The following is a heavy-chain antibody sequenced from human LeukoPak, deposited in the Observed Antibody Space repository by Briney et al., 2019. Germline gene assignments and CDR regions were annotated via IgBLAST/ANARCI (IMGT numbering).Heavy chain of an antibody. Sequence: PSETLPLTCTVSGGSISSYYWSWIRQPAGKGLEWIGRIYTSGSTNYNPPLKSRVTMSVDTSENQFSLKLSSVTAADTAVYYCARVLKQWLPEARGMDVWGQGTTVTVSS. D-gene: IGHD6-19*01. J-gene: IGHJ6*02. V-gene: IGHV4-4*07. CDR2: IYTSGST. CDR1: GGSISSYY. CDR3: ARVLKQWLPEARGMDV.